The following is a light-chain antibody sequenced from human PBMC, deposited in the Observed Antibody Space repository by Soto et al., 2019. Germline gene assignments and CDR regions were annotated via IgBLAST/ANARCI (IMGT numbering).Light chain of an antibody. CDR1: TSDIGGYNY. J-gene: IGLJ3*02. Sequence: QSALTQPPSASGSPGQSVTISCSGTTSDIGGYNYVSWYQQHPGKAPKVVIYEASKRPSGVPDRFSGSKSGNTASLTLSGLQAEDEADYYCSSYAGTSWVFGGGTQLTVL. V-gene: IGLV2-8*01. CDR2: EAS. CDR3: SSYAGTSWV.